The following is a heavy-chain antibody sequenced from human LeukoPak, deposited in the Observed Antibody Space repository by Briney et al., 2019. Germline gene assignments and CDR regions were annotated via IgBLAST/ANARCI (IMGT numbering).Heavy chain of an antibody. CDR2: INHSGST. V-gene: IGHV4-34*01. Sequence: SETLSLTCAVYGGSFSGYYWSWIRQPPGKGLEWIGEINHSGSTNYNPSLKSRVTISVDTSKNQFSLKLSSVTAADTAVYYCARRVNSLITMVRGTYYFDYWGQGTLVTVSS. J-gene: IGHJ4*02. D-gene: IGHD3-10*01. CDR1: GGSFSGYY. CDR3: ARRVNSLITMVRGTYYFDY.